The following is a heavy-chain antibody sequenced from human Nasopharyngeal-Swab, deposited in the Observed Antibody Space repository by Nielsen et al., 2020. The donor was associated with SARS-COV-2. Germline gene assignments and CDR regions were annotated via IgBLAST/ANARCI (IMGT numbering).Heavy chain of an antibody. V-gene: IGHV3-48*03. Sequence: GESLKISCAASGFTFSSYEMIWVRQAPGKGLEWISHISSSGTTIYYADSVKGRFTTSRDNAKNSLFLQMNSLRAEDTAVYYCARDDRIYGPEYWGQGTLVTVSS. CDR3: ARDDRIYGPEY. D-gene: IGHD4-17*01. CDR1: GFTFSSYE. J-gene: IGHJ4*02. CDR2: ISSSGTTI.